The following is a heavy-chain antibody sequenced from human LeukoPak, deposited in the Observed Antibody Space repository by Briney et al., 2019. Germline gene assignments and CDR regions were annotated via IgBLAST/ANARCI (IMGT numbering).Heavy chain of an antibody. CDR1: GGSISSSIYY. D-gene: IGHD1-26*01. CDR2: IHYRGNT. CDR3: ARRGGELLQTVDY. V-gene: IGHV4-39*01. J-gene: IGHJ4*02. Sequence: PSETLSLTCTVSGGSISSSIYYWDWIRQPPGKGLEWLGSIHYRGNTYYNPSLKSRAPISVDTSKNQFSLKLSSVTAADTAVYYCARRGGELLQTVDYRGQGTLVTVSS.